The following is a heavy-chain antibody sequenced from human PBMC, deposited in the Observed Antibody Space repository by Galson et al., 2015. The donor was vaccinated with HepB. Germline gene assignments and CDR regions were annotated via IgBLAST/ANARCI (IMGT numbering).Heavy chain of an antibody. V-gene: IGHV3-23*01. CDR2: ISDSGGST. D-gene: IGHD2-2*01. J-gene: IGHJ4*02. CDR1: GFTFSTYG. Sequence: SLRLSCAASGFTFSTYGMSWVRQAPGKGLEWVSSISDSGGSTYYTDSVKGQFTISRDNSKNTLYLQMNSLRAEDTAVYYCAKPRSSSTSCYLGIGCFFDYWGQGTLVTVSS. CDR3: AKPRSSSTSCYLGIGCFFDY.